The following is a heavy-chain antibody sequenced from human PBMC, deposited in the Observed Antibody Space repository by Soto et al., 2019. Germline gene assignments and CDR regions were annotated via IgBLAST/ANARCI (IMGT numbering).Heavy chain of an antibody. CDR2: ISYDGGEK. D-gene: IGHD3-16*02. V-gene: IGHV3-30*18. CDR1: GFTFSDYA. Sequence: QVQLVESGGGVVQPGRSLRLSCAASGFTFSDYAMHRVRQAPGKGLEWVAVISYDGGEKYYAESVKGRFTISRDNSKNTLSLQMNSLRADDTAVYYCAKALGELSPESYDYWGQGTLITVSS. J-gene: IGHJ4*02. CDR3: AKALGELSPESYDY.